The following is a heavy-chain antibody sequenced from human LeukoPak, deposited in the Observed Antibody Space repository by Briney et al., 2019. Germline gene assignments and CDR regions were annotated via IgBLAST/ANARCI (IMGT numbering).Heavy chain of an antibody. Sequence: ASVKVSCKASGYTFTSYGISWVRQAPGQGLEWMGIINPSGGSTSYAQKFQGRVTMTRDMSTSTVYTELSSLRSEDTAVYYCARDSEDTTMGPGYWGQGTLVTVSS. CDR2: INPSGGST. D-gene: IGHD5-18*01. CDR1: GYTFTSYG. CDR3: ARDSEDTTMGPGY. V-gene: IGHV1-46*01. J-gene: IGHJ4*02.